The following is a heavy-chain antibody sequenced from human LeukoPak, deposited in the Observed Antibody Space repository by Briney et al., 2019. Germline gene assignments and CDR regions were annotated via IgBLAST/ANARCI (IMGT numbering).Heavy chain of an antibody. CDR3: ARNIKSYYYDSSGYYKLYYYYMDV. J-gene: IGHJ6*03. CDR2: INHSGST. CDR1: GYSISSGYY. V-gene: IGHV4-38-2*02. Sequence: PSETLSLTCTVSGYSISSGYYWGWIRQPPGKGLEWIGEINHSGSTNYNPSLKSRVTISVDTSKNQFSLKLSSVTAADTAVYYCARNIKSYYYDSSGYYKLYYYYMDVWGKGTTVTVSS. D-gene: IGHD3-22*01.